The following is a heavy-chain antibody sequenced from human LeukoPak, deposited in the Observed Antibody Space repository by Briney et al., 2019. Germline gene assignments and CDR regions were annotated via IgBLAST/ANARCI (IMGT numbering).Heavy chain of an antibody. Sequence: SVTVSFTASGGTFSSYAISWVRQAPGQGLEWMGGIIPIFGTANYAQKFQGRVTITADESTSTAYMELSSLRSEDTAVYYCAITPDYYDSSGYYKPSYWGQGTLVTVSS. CDR1: GGTFSSYA. J-gene: IGHJ4*02. CDR2: IIPIFGTA. V-gene: IGHV1-69*13. CDR3: AITPDYYDSSGYYKPSY. D-gene: IGHD3-22*01.